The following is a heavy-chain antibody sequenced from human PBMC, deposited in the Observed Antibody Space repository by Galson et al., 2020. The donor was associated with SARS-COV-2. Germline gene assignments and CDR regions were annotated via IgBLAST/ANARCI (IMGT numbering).Heavy chain of an antibody. Sequence: GGSLRLSCAASGFTFNNYAMSWVRQAPGKGLEWVSGISGSGGGTIYADSVKGRFTISRDNSKNTLYLQMNSLRAEDTAVYYCAKSRPSKNFDSSGYYDYWGQGTLVTVSS. CDR3: AKSRPSKNFDSSGYYDY. J-gene: IGHJ4*02. CDR2: ISGSGGGT. D-gene: IGHD3-22*01. V-gene: IGHV3-23*01. CDR1: GFTFNNYA.